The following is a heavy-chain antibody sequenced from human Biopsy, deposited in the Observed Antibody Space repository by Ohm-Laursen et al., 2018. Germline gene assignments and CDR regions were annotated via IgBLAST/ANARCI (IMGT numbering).Heavy chain of an antibody. CDR3: ARGTGRYYVYGAFDI. V-gene: IGHV4-34*01. Sequence: GTLSLTCAVYGGSFNGYFWSWIRQPPGKGLEWIGDITQSGSTNYSPSLKSRVTISVDTSKNQFSLNLRSVTAADTAVYYCARGTGRYYVYGAFDIWGQGTVVTVSS. J-gene: IGHJ3*02. CDR2: ITQSGST. CDR1: GGSFNGYF. D-gene: IGHD1-26*01.